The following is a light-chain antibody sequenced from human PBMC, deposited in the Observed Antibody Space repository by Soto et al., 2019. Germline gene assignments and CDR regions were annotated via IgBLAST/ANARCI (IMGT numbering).Light chain of an antibody. CDR1: QAISNY. CDR3: QQYDNLPFT. V-gene: IGKV1-33*01. Sequence: DIQMTQSPSSLSASVGDRVTITCQASQAISNYLNWYQQKPGKAPKLLIYDASNLETVVPSRFSGSGSGTDFTFTISSLQPEDIATYYCQQYDNLPFTFGPGTKVDIK. J-gene: IGKJ3*01. CDR2: DAS.